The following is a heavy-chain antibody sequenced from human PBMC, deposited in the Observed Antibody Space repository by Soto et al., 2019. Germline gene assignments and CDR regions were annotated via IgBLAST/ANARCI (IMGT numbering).Heavy chain of an antibody. V-gene: IGHV3-30*18. D-gene: IGHD3-22*01. CDR2: ISYDGSNK. CDR1: GFTFSSYG. Sequence: GGSLRLSCAASGFTFSSYGMHWVRQAPGKGLEWVAVISYDGSNKYYADSVKGRFTISRDNSKNTLYLQMNSLRAEDTAVYYCAKDLGGSNNNDKRGYFQNAFDTWGKGTMVTVS. J-gene: IGHJ3*02. CDR3: AKDLGGSNNNDKRGYFQNAFDT.